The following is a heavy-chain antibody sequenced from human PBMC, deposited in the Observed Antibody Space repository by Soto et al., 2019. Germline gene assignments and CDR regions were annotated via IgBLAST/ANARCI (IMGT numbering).Heavy chain of an antibody. CDR1: GDSINNRSYY. CDR2: IYYSGST. V-gene: IGHV4-39*01. D-gene: IGHD2-21*02. CDR3: ARQRTSVVTQAYFDS. J-gene: IGHJ4*02. Sequence: ASETLSLTCTVTGDSINNRSYYWGWIRQPPGKGLEWIGSIYYSGSTYNNPSLKSRVSMSVDTSKNQFSLKLRSVTAADTALYYCARQRTSVVTQAYFDSWGQGSLVTVSS.